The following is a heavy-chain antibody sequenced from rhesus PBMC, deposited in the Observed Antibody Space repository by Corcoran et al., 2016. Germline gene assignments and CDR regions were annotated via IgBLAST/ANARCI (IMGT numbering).Heavy chain of an antibody. Sequence: QVQLQESGPGLVKPSETLSLTCAVSGGSISDDYFLSWIRQPPGKGLVWIGYRYGTGGRTNANPSLRNRLTISIDTSKNKCSLKLISVTAADTAVYYCASGPTVISFDYWGQGVLVTVSS. J-gene: IGHJ4*01. CDR3: ASGPTVISFDY. D-gene: IGHD4-23*01. CDR1: GGSISDDYF. CDR2: RYGTGGRT. V-gene: IGHV4-106*01.